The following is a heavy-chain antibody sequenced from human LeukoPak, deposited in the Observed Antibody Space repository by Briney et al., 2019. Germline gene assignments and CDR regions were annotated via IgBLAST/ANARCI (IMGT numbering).Heavy chain of an antibody. CDR3: ARGVYYYGSGSYEPLIYIDY. Sequence: SETLSLTCTVSGGSISRYYWSWIRHPAGKGLEWIGRIYSSGSTNYNPSLKSRVTMSVDTSKNQFSLKLSSVTAADTAVYYCARGVYYYGSGSYEPLIYIDYWGQGILVTVSS. CDR1: GGSISRYY. J-gene: IGHJ4*02. CDR2: IYSSGST. V-gene: IGHV4-4*07. D-gene: IGHD3-10*01.